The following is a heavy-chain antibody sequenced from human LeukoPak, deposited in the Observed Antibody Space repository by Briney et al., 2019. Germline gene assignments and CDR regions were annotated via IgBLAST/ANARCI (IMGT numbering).Heavy chain of an antibody. Sequence: GGSLRLSCAASGFTFSSYGMHWVRQAPGKGLEWVAVIWYDGSNKYYADSVKGRFTISRDNSKNTLYLQMNSLRAEDTAVYYCAKDSTMTTVTNFDYWGQGTLVTVSS. CDR3: AKDSTMTTVTNFDY. V-gene: IGHV3-33*06. CDR2: IWYDGSNK. J-gene: IGHJ4*02. D-gene: IGHD4-11*01. CDR1: GFTFSSYG.